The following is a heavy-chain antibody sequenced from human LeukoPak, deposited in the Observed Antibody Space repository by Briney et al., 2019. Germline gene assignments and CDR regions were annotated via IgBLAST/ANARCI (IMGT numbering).Heavy chain of an antibody. J-gene: IGHJ4*02. D-gene: IGHD6-19*01. CDR1: GFTFSSCG. V-gene: IGHV3-33*01. CDR2: IWYDGSNK. Sequence: GGSLRLSCAACGFTFSSCGMHWVRQAPGKGLEWVAVIWYDGSNKYYADSVKGRFTISRDNSKNTLYLQTNSLRAEDTAVYYCGIEISGFPDYWGQGTLVTVST. CDR3: GIEISGFPDY.